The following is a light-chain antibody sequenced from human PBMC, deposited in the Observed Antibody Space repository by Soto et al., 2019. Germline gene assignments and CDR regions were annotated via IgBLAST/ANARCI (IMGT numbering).Light chain of an antibody. CDR2: LNSDGSH. V-gene: IGLV4-69*01. CDR1: SGHSSYA. Sequence: QPVLTQSPSASXSLGASVKFXCTLSSGHSSYAIAWHQQQPEKGPRYLMKLNSDGSHNKGDGIPDRFSGSSSGAERYLTISSLQSEDEADYYCQTWDTGSVVFGGGTKLTVL. CDR3: QTWDTGSVV. J-gene: IGLJ2*01.